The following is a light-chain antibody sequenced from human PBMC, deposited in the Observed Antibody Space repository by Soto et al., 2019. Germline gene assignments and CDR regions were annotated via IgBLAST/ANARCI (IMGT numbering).Light chain of an antibody. CDR3: QQANSFPIT. J-gene: IGKJ5*01. Sequence: EVVLTQSPAALSLSPVERATLSFMVSQTLSSAYLAWYQQRPGQAPRLLIYDTFRRATGVPARFSGSGSGTEFTLTISSLQPEDFATYYCQQANSFPITFGQGTRLEIK. V-gene: IGKV3D-7*01. CDR2: DTF. CDR1: QTLSSAY.